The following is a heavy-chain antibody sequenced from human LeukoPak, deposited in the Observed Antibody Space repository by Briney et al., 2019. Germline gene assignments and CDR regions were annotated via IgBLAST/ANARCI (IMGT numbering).Heavy chain of an antibody. V-gene: IGHV1-2*06. CDR2: INPNSGGT. CDR3: ARGRYNWNDREYGLDV. CDR1: GYTFTGYY. Sequence: ASVKVSCKASGYTFTGYYMHWVRQAPGQGLEWMGRINPNSGGTNYAQKFQGRVTITRDTSASTAYMELSSLRSEDTAVYYCARGRYNWNDREYGLDVWGQGTTVTVSS. D-gene: IGHD1-1*01. J-gene: IGHJ6*02.